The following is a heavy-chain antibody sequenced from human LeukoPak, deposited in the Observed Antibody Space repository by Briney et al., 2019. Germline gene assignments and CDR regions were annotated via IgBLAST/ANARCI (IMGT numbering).Heavy chain of an antibody. D-gene: IGHD1-26*01. CDR1: GGTFSSYA. CDR2: IIPIFGIA. Sequence: ASVKVSCKAAGGTFSSYAISWVRQAPGQGLEWMGRIIPIFGIANYAQKFQGRVTITADKSTSTAYMELSSLRYEATAVYYCASLIVGPIPSDYWGQGTLVTVSS. J-gene: IGHJ4*02. V-gene: IGHV1-69*04. CDR3: ASLIVGPIPSDY.